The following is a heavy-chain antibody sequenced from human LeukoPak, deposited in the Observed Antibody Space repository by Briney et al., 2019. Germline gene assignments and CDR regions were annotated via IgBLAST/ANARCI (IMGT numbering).Heavy chain of an antibody. CDR3: ARRGFFDL. CDR1: GFTFSGFW. Sequence: GGSLRLSCAVSGFTFSGFWMSWVRQAPGKGLEWVATTKPDGSDKYYVDSVKGRFTISRDNAKNALYLQMNSLRADDTAMYYCARRGFFDLWGRGTLVSVSS. CDR2: TKPDGSDK. J-gene: IGHJ2*01. V-gene: IGHV3-7*03.